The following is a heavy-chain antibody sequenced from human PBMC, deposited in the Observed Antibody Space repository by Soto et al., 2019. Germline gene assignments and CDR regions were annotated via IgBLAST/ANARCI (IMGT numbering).Heavy chain of an antibody. CDR3: ARDFGRLVAKDY. J-gene: IGHJ4*02. CDR2: ISAYNGNT. V-gene: IGHV1-18*01. Sequence: QVQLVQSGAEVKKPGASVKVSCKASGYTFTSYGISWVRQAPGQGLEWMGWISAYNGNTNYAQKLQGRVTMTTEPAPGTADMELRGLRSDDTAVYCCARDFGRLVAKDYWGQGTLVTVSS. CDR1: GYTFTSYG. D-gene: IGHD5-12*01.